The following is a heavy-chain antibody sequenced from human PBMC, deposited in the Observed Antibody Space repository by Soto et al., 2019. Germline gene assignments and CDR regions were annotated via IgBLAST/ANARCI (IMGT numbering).Heavy chain of an antibody. CDR1: AFSFSTSG. J-gene: IGHJ5*02. V-gene: IGHV3-33*01. CDR2: IWDDGGNK. Sequence: QAQLQESGGGVVQPGTSLRLSCAASAFSFSTSGMHWVRQAPGKGLEGVAAIWDDGGNKYYADSVRGRFTISRDNSNNMLFLQMNSLRAEDTALYYCARSSGSYFAAVYDTWGQGTLVSVSS. D-gene: IGHD1-26*01. CDR3: ARSSGSYFAAVYDT.